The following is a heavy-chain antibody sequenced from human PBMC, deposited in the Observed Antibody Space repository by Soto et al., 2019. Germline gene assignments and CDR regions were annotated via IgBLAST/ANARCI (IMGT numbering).Heavy chain of an antibody. CDR3: ARRDNSGWYSLDY. D-gene: IGHD6-19*01. V-gene: IGHV3-23*01. J-gene: IGHJ4*02. CDR1: GFIFSNYP. CDR2: VSPSGSNT. Sequence: PGGSLRLSCAVSGFIFSNYPMSWVRQAPGKGLEWVSSVSPSGSNTYYADSVKGRFTMSRDNSENRLHLQMNSLRAEDTAVYFCARRDNSGWYSLDYWGQGTPVTV.